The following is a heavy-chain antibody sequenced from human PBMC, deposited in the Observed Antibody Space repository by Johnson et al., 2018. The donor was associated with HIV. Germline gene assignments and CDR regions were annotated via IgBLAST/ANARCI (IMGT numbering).Heavy chain of an antibody. J-gene: IGHJ3*02. CDR2: IYSGGST. CDR3: ARDGMAATKANI. CDR1: GFTVSSNY. Sequence: VQLVESGGGLVQPGGSLRLSCAASGFTVSSNYMSWVRQAPGKGLEWVSVIYSGGSTYYADSVKGRFTNSRDNSKNTLYLQMNSLRAEDTAVYYCARDGMAATKANIWGQGTMVTVSS. D-gene: IGHD1-14*01. V-gene: IGHV3-66*01.